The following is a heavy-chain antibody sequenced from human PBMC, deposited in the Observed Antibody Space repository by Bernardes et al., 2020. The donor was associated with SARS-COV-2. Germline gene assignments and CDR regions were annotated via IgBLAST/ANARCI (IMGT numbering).Heavy chain of an antibody. CDR3: ARETFGNGMDV. Sequence: ETLSLTCTVSGGSISSHYWSWIRQPPGKGLEWIGFMSNSGSTNYNPSLKSRVTVSVDTSKNQFSLKLSSVTAADTAVYYCARETFGNGMDVWGQGTTVTVSS. CDR1: GGSISSHY. J-gene: IGHJ6*02. CDR2: MSNSGST. D-gene: IGHD2-8*01. V-gene: IGHV4-59*11.